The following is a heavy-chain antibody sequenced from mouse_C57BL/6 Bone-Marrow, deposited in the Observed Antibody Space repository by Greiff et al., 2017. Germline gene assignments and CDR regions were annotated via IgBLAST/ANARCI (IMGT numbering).Heavy chain of an antibody. CDR3: ARGWVTTDYYAMDY. J-gene: IGHJ4*01. D-gene: IGHD1-1*01. V-gene: IGHV1-55*01. CDR1: GYTFTSYW. Sequence: VQLQQPGAELVKPGASVKMSCKASGYTFTSYWITWVKQRPGQGLEWIGDIYPGSGSTNYNEKFKSKATLTVDTSSSTAYMQLSSLTSEDSAVYYCARGWVTTDYYAMDYWGQGTSVTVSS. CDR2: IYPGSGST.